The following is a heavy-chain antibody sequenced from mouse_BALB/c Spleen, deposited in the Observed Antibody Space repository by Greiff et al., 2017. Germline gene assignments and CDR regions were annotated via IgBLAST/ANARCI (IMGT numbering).Heavy chain of an antibody. D-gene: IGHD2-1*01. V-gene: IGHV14-4*02. CDR2: IDPENGDT. CDR3: NAYGNYPGCAY. Sequence: VQLQQSGAELVRSGASVKLSCTASGFNIKDYYMHWVKQRPEQGLEWIGWIDPENGDTEYAPKFQGKATMTADTSSNTAYLQLSSLTSEDTAVYCCNAYGNYPGCAYWGQGTLVTVSA. J-gene: IGHJ3*01. CDR1: GFNIKDYY.